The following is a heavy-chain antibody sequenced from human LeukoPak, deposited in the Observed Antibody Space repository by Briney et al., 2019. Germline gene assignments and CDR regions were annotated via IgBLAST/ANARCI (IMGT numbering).Heavy chain of an antibody. CDR3: ARAGHGSPGVDY. CDR2: INPNSGGT. J-gene: IGHJ4*02. D-gene: IGHD1-26*01. CDR1: GYTFTSYY. Sequence: ASVKVSCKASGYTFTSYYMHWVRQAPGQGLEWMGWINPNSGGTNYAQKFQGRVTMTRGTSISTAYMELSRLRSDDTAVYYCARAGHGSPGVDYWGQGTLVTVSS. V-gene: IGHV1-2*02.